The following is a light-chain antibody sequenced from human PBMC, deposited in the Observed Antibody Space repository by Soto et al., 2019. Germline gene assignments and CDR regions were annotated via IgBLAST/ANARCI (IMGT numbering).Light chain of an antibody. CDR2: KAY. V-gene: IGKV1-5*03. CDR3: QHYNSYSEA. J-gene: IGKJ1*01. Sequence: DIQMTQSPSSLSASVGDRVTITCQASQGISSYLAWYQQKPGKAPKLLIYKAYTLKSGVQSRFSGSGSGTEFTLTIRSLQPDDFATYYCQHYNSYSEAFGQGTKVDIK. CDR1: QGISSY.